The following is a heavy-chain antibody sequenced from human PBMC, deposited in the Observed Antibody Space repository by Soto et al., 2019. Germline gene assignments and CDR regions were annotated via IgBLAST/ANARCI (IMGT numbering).Heavy chain of an antibody. J-gene: IGHJ4*02. Sequence: EVQLLESGGDLVQPGGSLRLSCAASAFTFSSYGMNWVRKAPGKGLEWASAISASGGNTYYADSVKGRFTIARDNSKNILYLQMTSLRVEDTALYYCAKETGHRGAYDYWGQGTLVTVSS. CDR1: AFTFSSYG. CDR2: ISASGGNT. CDR3: AKETGHRGAYDY. D-gene: IGHD1-26*01. V-gene: IGHV3-23*01.